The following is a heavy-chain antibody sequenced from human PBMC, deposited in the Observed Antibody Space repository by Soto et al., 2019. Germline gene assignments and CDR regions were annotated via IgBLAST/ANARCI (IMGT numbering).Heavy chain of an antibody. Sequence: DVQLLESGGHLVQPGGSLRLSCAASGFTFSSYAMSWVRQAPGKWLEWVSSVSAGGDMTYYSDSVKGRFTISRDNSNNALFLQMNSLRIADTALYYCARGDRGGSGSPASYYFSGLDVWGQGATVTVS. CDR1: GFTFSSYA. CDR2: VSAGGDMT. D-gene: IGHD3-10*01. J-gene: IGHJ6*02. CDR3: ARGDRGGSGSPASYYFSGLDV. V-gene: IGHV3-23*01.